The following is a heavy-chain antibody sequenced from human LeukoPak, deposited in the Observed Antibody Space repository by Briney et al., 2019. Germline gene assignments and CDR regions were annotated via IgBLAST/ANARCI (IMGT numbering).Heavy chain of an antibody. CDR3: AKCSITCYANAFYI. Sequence: PGGSLRLSCAASGFIFSSDAMTWVRQAPGKGLEWVSAISRSGGDTEYADSVKGRFTISRDNSKNTLYLQMNSQRAEDTAVYYCAKCSITCYANAFYIWGQGTMVTVSS. CDR2: ISRSGGDT. J-gene: IGHJ3*02. D-gene: IGHD2-2*01. V-gene: IGHV3-23*01. CDR1: GFIFSSDA.